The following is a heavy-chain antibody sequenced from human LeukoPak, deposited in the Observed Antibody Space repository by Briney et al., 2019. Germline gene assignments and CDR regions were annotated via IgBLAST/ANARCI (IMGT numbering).Heavy chain of an antibody. CDR1: GFTFSSYG. J-gene: IGHJ4*02. V-gene: IGHV3-33*01. CDR3: ARDGQSGTFDY. CDR2: IWYDGSNK. D-gene: IGHD1-1*01. Sequence: GRSLRLSCAASGFTFSSYGMHWVRKAPGKGLEWVAVIWYDGSNKYYADSVKGRFTISGDNSKNTLYLQMNSLRAEDTAVYYCARDGQSGTFDYWGQGTLVTVSS.